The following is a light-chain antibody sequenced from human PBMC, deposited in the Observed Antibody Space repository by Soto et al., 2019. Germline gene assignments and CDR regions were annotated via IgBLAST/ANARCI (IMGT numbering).Light chain of an antibody. J-gene: IGKJ2*01. Sequence: EILMTQSPATLSVSPGERATLSCRASQTISSSLAWYQQKPAQAPRLLIYDASTWATGIPARFSGSGSGTEFTLTISSLQSEDFAVYYCQQYYFWRPYTFGQGTKLEIK. CDR3: QQYYFWRPYT. CDR1: QTISSS. V-gene: IGKV3-15*01. CDR2: DAS.